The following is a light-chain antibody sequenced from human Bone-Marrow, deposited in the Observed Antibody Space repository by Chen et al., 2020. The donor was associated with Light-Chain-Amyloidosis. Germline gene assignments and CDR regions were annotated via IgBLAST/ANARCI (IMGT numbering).Light chain of an antibody. J-gene: IGLJ3*02. V-gene: IGLV3-21*02. CDR2: DDS. Sequence: SYVLTQPSSVSVAPGQTATIACGGNNIGSTSVHWYQQTPGQAPLLVVCDDSDRPSGIPERLSGSNSGNTATLTSSRVEAGDEADYYCQVWDRSSDRPVFGGGTKLTVL. CDR1: NIGSTS. CDR3: QVWDRSSDRPV.